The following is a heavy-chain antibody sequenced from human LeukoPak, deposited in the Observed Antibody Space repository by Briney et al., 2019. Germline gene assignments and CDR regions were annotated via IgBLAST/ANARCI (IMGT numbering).Heavy chain of an antibody. CDR1: GFTFSSYW. CDR2: IKQDGSEK. Sequence: GGSLRLSCAASGFTFSSYWMSWVRQAPGKGLEWVANIKQDGSEKYYVDSVKGRFTISRDNAKNSLYLQMNSLRAEDTAVYYCARDGYSSSWFPHYYYYGMDVWGQGTTVTVSS. CDR3: ARDGYSSSWFPHYYYYGMDV. J-gene: IGHJ6*02. D-gene: IGHD6-13*01. V-gene: IGHV3-7*01.